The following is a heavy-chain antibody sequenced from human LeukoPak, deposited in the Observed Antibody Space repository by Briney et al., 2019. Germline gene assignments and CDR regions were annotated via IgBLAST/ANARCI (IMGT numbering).Heavy chain of an antibody. J-gene: IGHJ4*02. CDR1: GGSISSSNYY. CDR3: ARGPLDSGYTYFDY. D-gene: IGHD5-12*01. Sequence: SETLSLTCTVSGGSISSSNYYWGWIRQPPGKGLEWIGSIYYSGSTYFNPSLKSRVTISVDTSKNQFSLNLSSVTAADTAVYYCARGPLDSGYTYFDYWGQGTLVSVAS. V-gene: IGHV4-39*07. CDR2: IYYSGST.